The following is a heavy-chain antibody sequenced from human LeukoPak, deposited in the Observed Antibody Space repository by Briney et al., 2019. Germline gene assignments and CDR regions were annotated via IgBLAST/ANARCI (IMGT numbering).Heavy chain of an antibody. V-gene: IGHV3-30*02. Sequence: GGSLRLSCAASGFTFSSYGMHWVGQAPGKGLEWVAFIRYDGSNKYYADSVKGRFTISRDNSKNTLYLQMNSLRAEDTAVYYCAKGRGVFWSGYDYDAFDIWGQGTMVTVSS. D-gene: IGHD3-3*01. CDR1: GFTFSSYG. CDR2: IRYDGSNK. CDR3: AKGRGVFWSGYDYDAFDI. J-gene: IGHJ3*02.